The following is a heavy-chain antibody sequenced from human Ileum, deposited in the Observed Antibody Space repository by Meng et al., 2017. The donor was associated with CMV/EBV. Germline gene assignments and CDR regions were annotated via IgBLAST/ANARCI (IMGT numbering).Heavy chain of an antibody. J-gene: IGHJ4*02. Sequence: SGITFANSAFTCVRQAPGQGLEWMGVIIPIFGAPHYSQNLQGRVTITTDESTTTAYMELSSLKSDDTAIYYCARGSFDAYTPTRLDYWGQGTLVTVSS. CDR3: ARGSFDAYTPTRLDY. V-gene: IGHV1-69*05. D-gene: IGHD5-24*01. CDR2: IIPIFGAP. CDR1: GITFANSA.